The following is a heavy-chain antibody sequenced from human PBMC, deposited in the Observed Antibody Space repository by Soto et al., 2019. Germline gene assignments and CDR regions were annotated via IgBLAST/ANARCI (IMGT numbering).Heavy chain of an antibody. Sequence: ASVKVSCKASGGTFSSYAISWVRQAPGQGLEWMGGIIPIFGTANYAQKFQGRVTITADESTSTAYMELSSLRSEDTAVYYCARGRYSSSDWFDPWGQGTLVTVSS. CDR2: IIPIFGTA. J-gene: IGHJ5*02. CDR3: ARGRYSSSDWFDP. D-gene: IGHD6-13*01. CDR1: GGTFSSYA. V-gene: IGHV1-69*13.